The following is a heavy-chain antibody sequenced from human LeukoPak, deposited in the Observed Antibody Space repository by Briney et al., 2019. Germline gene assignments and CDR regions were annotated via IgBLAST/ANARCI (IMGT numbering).Heavy chain of an antibody. CDR3: ARLETRGSAQAGGDY. V-gene: IGHV3-23*01. D-gene: IGHD2-15*01. CDR2: ISNSGGST. CDR1: GFTFSNYA. Sequence: GGSLRLSCAASGFTFSNYAMSWVRQAPGKGLEWVSVISNSGGSTYYADSVKGRFTISRDNSKNTLYLQINSLRAEDTAVYYCARLETRGSAQAGGDYWGQGTLVTVSS. J-gene: IGHJ4*02.